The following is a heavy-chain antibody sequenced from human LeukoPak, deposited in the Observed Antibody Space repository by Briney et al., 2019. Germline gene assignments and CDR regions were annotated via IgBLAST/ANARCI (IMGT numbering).Heavy chain of an antibody. CDR1: GGSFSGYY. V-gene: IGHV4-34*01. Sequence: SETLSLTCAVYGGSFSGYYWSWIRQPPGKGLEWIGEINHSGSTKYNPSLESRVTISVDTSKNQFSLKLSSVTAADTAVYYCARGLKTGRYYYYGMDVWGQGTTVTVSS. CDR3: ARGLKTGRYYYYGMDV. CDR2: INHSGST. J-gene: IGHJ6*02.